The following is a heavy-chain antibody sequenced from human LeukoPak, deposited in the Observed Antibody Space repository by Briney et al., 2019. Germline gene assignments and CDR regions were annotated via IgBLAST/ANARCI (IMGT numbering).Heavy chain of an antibody. V-gene: IGHV3-23*01. CDR1: GFTFSSYA. Sequence: GGSLRLSCTASGFTFSSYAMSWVRQAPGKGLEWVSAISGSGGSTYYADSVKGRFTISRDNSKNTLYLQMNSLRAEDTAVYYCARGSGRQQLVFDYWGQGTLVTVSS. D-gene: IGHD6-13*01. J-gene: IGHJ4*02. CDR3: ARGSGRQQLVFDY. CDR2: ISGSGGST.